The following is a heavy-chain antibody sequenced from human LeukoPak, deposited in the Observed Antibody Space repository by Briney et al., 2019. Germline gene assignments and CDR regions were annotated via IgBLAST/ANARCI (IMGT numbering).Heavy chain of an antibody. J-gene: IGHJ4*02. CDR2: VLLDGRT. Sequence: SETLCLSCGVSGGSISSTNWWSWVRPPPGKGLEWIGEVLLDGRTYYTPSLKRRLNMSVDLPENHISLKLTSVTAPDTAVYYCARECGLYRPLDYSGQGTLVTVSS. CDR1: GGSISSTNW. D-gene: IGHD3-16*01. V-gene: IGHV4-4*02. CDR3: ARECGLYRPLDY.